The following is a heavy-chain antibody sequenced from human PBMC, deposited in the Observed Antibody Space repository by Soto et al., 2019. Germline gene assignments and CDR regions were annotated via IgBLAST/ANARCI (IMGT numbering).Heavy chain of an antibody. D-gene: IGHD2-2*01. CDR3: AKENRRYCSSTSCFYYYYMDV. V-gene: IGHV3-23*01. J-gene: IGHJ6*03. CDR2: ISGSGGST. Sequence: GGSLRLSCAASGFTFSSYAMSWVRQAPGKGLEWVSAISGSGGSTYYADSVKGRFTISRDNSKNTLYLQMNSLRAEDTAVYYCAKENRRYCSSTSCFYYYYMDVWGKGTTVTVSS. CDR1: GFTFSSYA.